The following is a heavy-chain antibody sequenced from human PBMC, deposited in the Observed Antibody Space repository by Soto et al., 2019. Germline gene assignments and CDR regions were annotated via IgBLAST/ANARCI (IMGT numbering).Heavy chain of an antibody. CDR2: ISWNSGSI. Sequence: EVQLVESGGGLVQPGRSLRLSCAASGFTFDDYAMHWVRQAPGKGLEWVSGISWNSGSIGYADSVKGRFTISRDNAKNSLYLQMNSLRAEDTALYYCAKGSDDDNWNLGGWFDPWDQGTLVTVSS. J-gene: IGHJ5*02. V-gene: IGHV3-9*01. CDR3: AKGSDDDNWNLGGWFDP. CDR1: GFTFDDYA. D-gene: IGHD1-7*01.